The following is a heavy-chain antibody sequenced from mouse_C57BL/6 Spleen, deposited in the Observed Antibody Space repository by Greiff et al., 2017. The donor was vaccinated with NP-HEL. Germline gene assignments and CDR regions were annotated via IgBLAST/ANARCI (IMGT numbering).Heavy chain of an antibody. CDR1: GYAFSSSW. CDR3: ARYEGFDV. J-gene: IGHJ1*03. Sequence: QVQLQQSGPELVKPGASVKISCKASGYAFSSSWMNWVKQRPGKGLEWIGRIYPGDGDTNYNGKIKGKGTLTEDKSSSTAYMQLSSLTSEDSAVYFCARYEGFDVRGTGTTVTVSS. D-gene: IGHD2-12*01. V-gene: IGHV1-82*01. CDR2: IYPGDGDT.